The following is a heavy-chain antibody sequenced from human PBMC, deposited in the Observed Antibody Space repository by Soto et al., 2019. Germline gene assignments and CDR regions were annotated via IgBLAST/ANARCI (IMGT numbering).Heavy chain of an antibody. D-gene: IGHD5-18*01. CDR3: ARDKGYGFGWSSSSGMDV. V-gene: IGHV1-18*01. Sequence: QVPLVQSGAEVMTPGASVKVSCKPSGYTFSNFGLSWVRQAPGQGLEWMGWISGYNGNTNSAEKFQGRVTMTTDTSTSTAYMEVRSLTSADTAVYYCARDKGYGFGWSSSSGMDVWGQGTTVTVSS. CDR2: ISGYNGNT. CDR1: GYTFSNFG. J-gene: IGHJ6*02.